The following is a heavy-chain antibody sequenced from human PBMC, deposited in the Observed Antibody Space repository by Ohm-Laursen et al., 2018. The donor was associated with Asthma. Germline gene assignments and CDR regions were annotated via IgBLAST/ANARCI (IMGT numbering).Heavy chain of an antibody. CDR2: ISAYNGNT. CDR3: AREDGSSIAVAVHY. J-gene: IGHJ4*02. D-gene: IGHD6-19*01. Sequence: ASVKVSCKASGYTFTSYGISWVRQAPGQGLEWMGWISAYNGNTNYAQKLQGRVTMTTDTSTSTAYMEMRSLRSDDTAVYYCAREDGSSIAVAVHYWGQGTLVTVSS. V-gene: IGHV1-18*04. CDR1: GYTFTSYG.